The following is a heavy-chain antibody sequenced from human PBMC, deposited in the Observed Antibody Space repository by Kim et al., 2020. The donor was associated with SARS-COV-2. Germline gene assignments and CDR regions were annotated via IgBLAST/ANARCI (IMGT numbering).Heavy chain of an antibody. CDR1: GFTFSSYS. Sequence: GGSLRLSCAASGFTFSSYSMNWVRQAPGKGLEWVSYISSSSSTIYYADSVKGRFTISGDNAKNSLYLQMNSLRDEDTAVYYCARAGYSSGWYEDYFDYWGQGTLVTVSS. D-gene: IGHD6-19*01. V-gene: IGHV3-48*02. CDR3: ARAGYSSGWYEDYFDY. J-gene: IGHJ4*02. CDR2: ISSSSSTI.